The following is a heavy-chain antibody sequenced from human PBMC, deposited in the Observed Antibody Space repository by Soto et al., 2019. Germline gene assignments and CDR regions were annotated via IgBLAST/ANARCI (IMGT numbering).Heavy chain of an antibody. D-gene: IGHD3-22*01. CDR3: ARDLTYYDSSGYYSYGTDV. CDR1: GFNFHNYG. V-gene: IGHV3-33*01. Sequence: GSLRISRAASGFNFHNYGLHWVPQAPGKGLEWVAVIWYDGSNKYYADSVKGRFTISRDNSKNTLYLQMNSLRAEDTAVYYCARDLTYYDSSGYYSYGTDVWGQGT. J-gene: IGHJ6*02. CDR2: IWYDGSNK.